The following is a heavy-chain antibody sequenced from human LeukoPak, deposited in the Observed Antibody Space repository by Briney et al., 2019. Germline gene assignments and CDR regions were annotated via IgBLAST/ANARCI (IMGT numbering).Heavy chain of an antibody. V-gene: IGHV3-7*04. CDR3: ARERITMIVVDY. Sequence: GGSLRLSYAASGFTFSSYWMSWVRQAPGKGLEWVANIKQDGSEKYYVDSVKGRFTISKDNAKNSLYLQMNSLRAEDTAVYYCARERITMIVVDYWGQGTLVTVSS. CDR2: IKQDGSEK. CDR1: GFTFSSYW. J-gene: IGHJ4*02. D-gene: IGHD3-22*01.